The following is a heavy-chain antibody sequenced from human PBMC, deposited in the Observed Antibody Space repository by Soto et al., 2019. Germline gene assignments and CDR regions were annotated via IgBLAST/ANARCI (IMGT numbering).Heavy chain of an antibody. CDR2: LYYGGST. CDR3: ATYRKFFQI. J-gene: IGHJ3*02. CDR1: GGSVSSFF. Sequence: PSETLSLTCTVSGGSVSSFFWSWIRQPPGRGLEWIGYLYYGGSTHYSPSLKSRVTISVDRSKNHFFLNLTSVTAADTAVYYCATYRKFFQIWGQGTKVTVSS. V-gene: IGHV4-59*02.